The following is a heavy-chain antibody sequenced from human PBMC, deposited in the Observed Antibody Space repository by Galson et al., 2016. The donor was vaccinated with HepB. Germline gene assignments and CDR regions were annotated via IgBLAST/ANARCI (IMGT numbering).Heavy chain of an antibody. CDR2: ISANSGNT. CDR3: ARDVQFRFDY. V-gene: IGHV1-18*04. D-gene: IGHD4-11*01. Sequence: SVKVSCKASGYRFPTYGISWVRQAPGQGLEWLGWISANSGNTIYAQKFQDRVTMTRDTFASTVYMDLRSLRSDDTAVYYCARDVQFRFDYWGQGTLVTVSS. J-gene: IGHJ4*02. CDR1: GYRFPTYG.